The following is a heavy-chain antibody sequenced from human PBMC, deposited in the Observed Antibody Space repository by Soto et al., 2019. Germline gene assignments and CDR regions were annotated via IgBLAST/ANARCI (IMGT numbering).Heavy chain of an antibody. V-gene: IGHV3-33*01. CDR3: ARLDRAIFGVIIAYFFDY. CDR2: WYDGSQR. Sequence: GGSLRLSVQRRHSPAIRMACTGSARLQAGAWSRWLLWYDGSQRSYADSVKGRFFISRKKSKKTLVPQLNSLRDEDTAVYYCARLDRAIFGVIIAYFFDYWGQGGLVTVSS. J-gene: IGHJ4*02. D-gene: IGHD3-3*01. CDR1: HSPAIRMA.